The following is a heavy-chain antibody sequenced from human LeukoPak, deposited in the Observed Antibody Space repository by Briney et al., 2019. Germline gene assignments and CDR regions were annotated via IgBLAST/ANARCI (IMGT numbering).Heavy chain of an antibody. CDR1: GFTFSSYA. J-gene: IGHJ4*02. D-gene: IGHD4-23*01. Sequence: GGSLRLSCAASGFTFSSYAMSWVRQAPGKGLEWVSAISRSGGSTYYADSVKGRFTISRDNSKNTLYLQMNSLRAEDTAVYYCARHGGFYFFDSWGQGTLVTVSS. CDR3: ARHGGFYFFDS. V-gene: IGHV3-23*01. CDR2: ISRSGGST.